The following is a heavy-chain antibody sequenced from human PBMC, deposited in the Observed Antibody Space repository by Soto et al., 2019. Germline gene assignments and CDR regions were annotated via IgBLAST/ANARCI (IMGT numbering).Heavy chain of an antibody. CDR1: GFTFSSYS. CDR2: ISSSSSTI. J-gene: IGHJ4*02. CDR3: ARDLNYRLFGY. Sequence: EVQLVESGGGLVQPGGSLRLSCAASGFTFSSYSMNWVRQAPGKGLEWVSYISSSSSTIYYADSVKGRFTISRDNAKNSLYLQMNSLRAEDTAVYYCARDLNYRLFGYGGQGPLGSVSS. V-gene: IGHV3-48*01. D-gene: IGHD1-7*01.